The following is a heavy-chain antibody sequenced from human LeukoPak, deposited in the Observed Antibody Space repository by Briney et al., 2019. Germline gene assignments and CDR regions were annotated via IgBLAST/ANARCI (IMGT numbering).Heavy chain of an antibody. D-gene: IGHD6-19*01. Sequence: KSGGSLRLSCAASGFTFSSYSMNWVRQAPGKGLEWVSSISSSSSYIYYADSVKGRFTISRDNAKNSLYLQMNSLRAEDTAVYYCARGAGYSSGFRVYWGQGTLVTVSS. J-gene: IGHJ4*02. V-gene: IGHV3-21*01. CDR2: ISSSSSYI. CDR3: ARGAGYSSGFRVY. CDR1: GFTFSSYS.